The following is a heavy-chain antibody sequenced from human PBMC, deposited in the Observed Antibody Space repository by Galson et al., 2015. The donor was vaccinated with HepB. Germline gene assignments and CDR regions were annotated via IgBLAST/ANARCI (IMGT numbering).Heavy chain of an antibody. Sequence: SLRLSCAASGFTFSSYWMHWVRQAPGKGLVWVSRINSDGSSTSYADSVKGRFTISRDNAKNTLYLQMNSLRAEDTAVYYCAGVGADYGDYGACMDVWGKGTTVTVSS. V-gene: IGHV3-74*01. CDR1: GFTFSSYW. D-gene: IGHD4-17*01. CDR3: AGVGADYGDYGACMDV. J-gene: IGHJ6*03. CDR2: INSDGSST.